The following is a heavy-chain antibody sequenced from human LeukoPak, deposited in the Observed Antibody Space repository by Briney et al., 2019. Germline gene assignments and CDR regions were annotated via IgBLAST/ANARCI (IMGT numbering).Heavy chain of an antibody. CDR3: ARAAVYDILTGYFFDY. J-gene: IGHJ4*02. CDR2: IYYSGST. D-gene: IGHD3-9*01. CDR1: GGSISSYY. Sequence: SETLSLTCTVSGGSISSYYWSWIRQPPGKGLEWIGYIYYSGSTNYNPSLKSRVTISVDTSKNQFSLKLSSVTAADTAVYYCARAAVYDILTGYFFDYWGQGPWSPSPQ. V-gene: IGHV4-59*01.